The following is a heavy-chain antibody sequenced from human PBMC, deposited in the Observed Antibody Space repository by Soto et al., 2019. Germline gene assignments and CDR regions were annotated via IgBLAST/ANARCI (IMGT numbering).Heavy chain of an antibody. D-gene: IGHD1-26*01. Sequence: GGSLRLSCEASGFTFSTYAVTWVRQAPGKGLEWVSAISGSGGGTYYADSVKGRFSISRDNSKNTLYLQMNSLRAEDTAVYYCARVSLGASTFTDFYYYGMDVWGQGTTVTVS. CDR3: ARVSLGASTFTDFYYYGMDV. V-gene: IGHV3-23*01. J-gene: IGHJ6*02. CDR2: ISGSGGGT. CDR1: GFTFSTYA.